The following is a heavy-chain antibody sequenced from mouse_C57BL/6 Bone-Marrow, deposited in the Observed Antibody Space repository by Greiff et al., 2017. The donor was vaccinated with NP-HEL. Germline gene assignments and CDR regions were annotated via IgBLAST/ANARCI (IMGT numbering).Heavy chain of an antibody. CDR1: GFTFSDYG. J-gene: IGHJ2*01. CDR3: ARRGGTVGFDY. CDR2: ISSGSSTI. Sequence: EVMLVESGGGLVKPGGSLKLSCAASGFTFSDYGMHWVRQAPEKGLEWVAYISSGSSTIYYADTVKGRFTISRDNAKNTLFLQLTSLRSEDTAMYDGARRGGTVGFDYWGQGTTLTVSA. D-gene: IGHD3-3*01. V-gene: IGHV5-17*01.